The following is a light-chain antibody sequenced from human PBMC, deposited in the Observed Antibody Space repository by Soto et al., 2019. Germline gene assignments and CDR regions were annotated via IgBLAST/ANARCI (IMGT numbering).Light chain of an antibody. Sequence: EIVLTQSPGTLSLSPGERATLSCRASQSVTSSYLAWYQQKPGQAPRLLIYGASSRATGIPDRFSGSGSGTDVTLTVSSLEPEDAAVYYCQQYGGSSWTFGQGTKVEIK. V-gene: IGKV3-20*01. CDR3: QQYGGSSWT. J-gene: IGKJ1*01. CDR1: QSVTSSY. CDR2: GAS.